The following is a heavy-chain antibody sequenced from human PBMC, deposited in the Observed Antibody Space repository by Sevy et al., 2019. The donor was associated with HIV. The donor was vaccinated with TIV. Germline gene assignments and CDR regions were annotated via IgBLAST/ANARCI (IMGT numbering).Heavy chain of an antibody. CDR2: ISHDGSNK. V-gene: IGHV3-30*04. D-gene: IGHD3-10*01. CDR3: ARGLLGSGSPDYYGMDV. Sequence: GGSLRLSCAASGFTFSSYVMHWVRQAPGKGLEWVAVISHDGSNKYYADSVKGRFTISRDNSKNTLYLQMNSLRAEDTAVYYCARGLLGSGSPDYYGMDVWGQGTTVTVSS. CDR1: GFTFSSYV. J-gene: IGHJ6*02.